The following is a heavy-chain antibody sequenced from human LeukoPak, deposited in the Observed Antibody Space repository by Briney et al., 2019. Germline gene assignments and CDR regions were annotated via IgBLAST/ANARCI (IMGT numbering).Heavy chain of an antibody. V-gene: IGHV1-69*04. CDR3: ATDRAEQQGVQLYYYFGMDV. Sequence: SVKLSRKASGGTLTTHGITWVRQSPGHGLEWLGRIVPVSNTVTYAQRFQGRLTITAETSTSTAYMDLSSLRSEDTAVYYCATDRAEQQGVQLYYYFGMDVWGQGTTVTVSS. J-gene: IGHJ6*02. D-gene: IGHD5-24*01. CDR2: IVPVSNTV. CDR1: GGTLTTHG.